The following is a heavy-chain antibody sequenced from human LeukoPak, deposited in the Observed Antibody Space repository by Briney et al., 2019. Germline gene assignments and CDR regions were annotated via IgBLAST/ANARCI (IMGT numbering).Heavy chain of an antibody. V-gene: IGHV3-23*01. CDR3: AKAPEPAAIFDWFDP. CDR1: GFTFSSYA. D-gene: IGHD2-2*01. J-gene: IGHJ5*02. Sequence: PGGSLRLSCAASGFTFSSYAMSWVRQAPGKGLEWVSGISDSGGSTYYADSVKGRFTISRDNSKNTLYLQMNSLRAEDTAVYYCAKAPEPAAIFDWFDPWGQGTLVTVSS. CDR2: ISDSGGST.